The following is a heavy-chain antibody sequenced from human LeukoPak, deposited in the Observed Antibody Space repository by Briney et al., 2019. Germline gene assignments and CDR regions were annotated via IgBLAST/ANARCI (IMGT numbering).Heavy chain of an antibody. Sequence: GGSLRLSCAASGFTFSTYNMNWVRQAPGKGLEWVSYISSSTYTIAYANSVKGRFTISRDNAKNSLYLQMNSLRAEDTAVYYCARGVQMGYMDVWGKGTTVTVSS. J-gene: IGHJ6*03. CDR3: ARGVQMGYMDV. CDR1: GFTFSTYN. CDR2: ISSSTYTI. V-gene: IGHV3-48*01. D-gene: IGHD5-24*01.